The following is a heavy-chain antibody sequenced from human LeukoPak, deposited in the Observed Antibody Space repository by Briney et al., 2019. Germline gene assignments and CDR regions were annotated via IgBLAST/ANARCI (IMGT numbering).Heavy chain of an antibody. Sequence: SVKVSCKASGGTFSNYAISWVRQAPGQGLEWMGAIIPIFGTANYAQKFQGRVTITADESTGTAYMELSSLRSEDTAVYYCARLRPNWGLAFDYWGQGTLVTVSS. CDR2: IIPIFGTA. J-gene: IGHJ4*02. CDR1: GGTFSNYA. CDR3: ARLRPNWGLAFDY. D-gene: IGHD7-27*01. V-gene: IGHV1-69*13.